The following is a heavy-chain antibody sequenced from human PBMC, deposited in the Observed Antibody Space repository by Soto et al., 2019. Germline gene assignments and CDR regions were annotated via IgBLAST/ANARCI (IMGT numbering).Heavy chain of an antibody. J-gene: IGHJ6*02. CDR2: ISGYNGDA. D-gene: IGHD2-8*01. CDR1: GYTFTSYG. V-gene: IGHV1-18*01. Sequence: WASVKVSCKASGYTFTSYGISWVRQAPGQGLQWMGWISGYNGDANYAQRFQGRVSMTIDTSTTTAYMELRTLTSDDTAVYYCAKNGQPPYYYYGLDVWGQGTTVTVSS. CDR3: AKNGQPPYYYYGLDV.